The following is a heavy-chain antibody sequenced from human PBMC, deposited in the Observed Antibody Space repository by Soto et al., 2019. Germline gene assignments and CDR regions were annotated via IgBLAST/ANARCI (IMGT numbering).Heavy chain of an antibody. CDR3: ARRASSSSYYYGMDV. CDR1: GYSFTSYW. V-gene: IGHV5-51*01. D-gene: IGHD6-6*01. Sequence: PXESLKISCKGCGYSFTSYWIGWVRQMPGKGLEWMGIIYPGDSDTRYSPSFQGQVTISADKSISTAYLQWSSLKASDTAMYYCARRASSSSYYYGMDVWGQGTTVTVSS. CDR2: IYPGDSDT. J-gene: IGHJ6*02.